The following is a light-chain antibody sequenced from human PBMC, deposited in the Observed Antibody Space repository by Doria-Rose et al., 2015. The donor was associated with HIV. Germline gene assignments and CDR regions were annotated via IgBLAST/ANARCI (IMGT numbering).Light chain of an antibody. Sequence: MTQSPSSMYASLGERVTITCKASQDINSYLRWFQQKPGKSPKTLIYRANRLVDGVPSRFSGSGSEQDYSRTSSSLESDDTATYYCLQYVESPDTFGGGTKLEIK. CDR2: RAN. V-gene: IGKV1-33*01. CDR3: LQYVESPDT. CDR1: QDINSY. J-gene: IGKJ4*02.